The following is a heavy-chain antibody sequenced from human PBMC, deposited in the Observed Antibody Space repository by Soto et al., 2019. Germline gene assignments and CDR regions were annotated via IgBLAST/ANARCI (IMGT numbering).Heavy chain of an antibody. CDR3: AKRRRGYGGSYYYYYYGMDV. CDR2: ISYDGSNK. J-gene: IGHJ6*02. CDR1: GFTFSSYD. V-gene: IGHV3-30*18. Sequence: GGSLRLSCPASGFTFSSYDMHWVRQAPGKGLEWVAVISYDGSNKYYADSVKGRFTISRDNSKNTLYLQMNSLRAEDTALYYCAKRRRGYGGSYYYYYYGMDVWGQGTTVNVSS. D-gene: IGHD4-17*01.